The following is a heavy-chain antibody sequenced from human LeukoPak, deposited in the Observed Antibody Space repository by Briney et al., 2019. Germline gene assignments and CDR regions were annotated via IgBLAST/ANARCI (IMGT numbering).Heavy chain of an antibody. J-gene: IGHJ5*02. Sequence: ASVKVSCKASGYTFTSYGISWVRQAPGQGLEWMGWISAYNGNTNYAQKPQGRVTMTTDTSTSTAYMELRSLRSDDTAVYYCARGGEQDCSSTSCYTYWFDPWGQGTLVTVSS. V-gene: IGHV1-18*01. CDR3: ARGGEQDCSSTSCYTYWFDP. D-gene: IGHD2-2*02. CDR2: ISAYNGNT. CDR1: GYTFTSYG.